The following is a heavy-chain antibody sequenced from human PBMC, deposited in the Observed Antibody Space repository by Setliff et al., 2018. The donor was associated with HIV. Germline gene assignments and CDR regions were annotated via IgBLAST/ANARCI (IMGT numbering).Heavy chain of an antibody. J-gene: IGHJ6*03. CDR1: GLTFSSYC. CDR2: ISYGSTYI. D-gene: IGHD3-16*01. Sequence: GESLKISCVASGLTFSSYCMDWFRQAPGKGREWVSSISYGSTYIYQSESVRGRFTISRDDAKKTLYLQMNSLGVEDTAVYYCARSGGIGNYHWDVWGKGTTVTVSS. CDR3: ARSGGIGNYHWDV. V-gene: IGHV3-21*01.